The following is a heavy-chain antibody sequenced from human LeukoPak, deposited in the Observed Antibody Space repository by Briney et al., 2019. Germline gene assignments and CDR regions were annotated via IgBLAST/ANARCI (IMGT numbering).Heavy chain of an antibody. J-gene: IGHJ4*02. D-gene: IGHD3-10*01. Sequence: PGGSLRLSCAASGFTLSGYWMSWVRQAPGKGLVWVSRMNNDGSGTTYADSVRGRFTISRDNAKNSLYPQMNSLRAEDTALYYCARVRGVTYFDYWGQGTLVTVSS. CDR3: ARVRGVTYFDY. CDR1: GFTLSGYW. V-gene: IGHV3-74*01. CDR2: MNNDGSGT.